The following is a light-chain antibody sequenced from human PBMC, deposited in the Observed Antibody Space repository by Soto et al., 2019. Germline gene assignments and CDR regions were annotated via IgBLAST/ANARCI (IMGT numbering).Light chain of an antibody. CDR3: QHYNNWPA. V-gene: IGKV3-15*01. Sequence: EIVMTQSPAALSVSPGERATLSCRASQSVSSNLAWYQQKPGQTPRLLIYDASTRATGVPARFSGSGSGTEFTLTISSLQSGDFAVYYCQHYNNWPAFGQGTKVDIK. CDR2: DAS. J-gene: IGKJ1*01. CDR1: QSVSSN.